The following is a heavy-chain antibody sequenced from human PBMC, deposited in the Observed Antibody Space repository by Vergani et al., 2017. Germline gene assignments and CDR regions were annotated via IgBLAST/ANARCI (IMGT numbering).Heavy chain of an antibody. CDR2: ISGSGGST. Sequence: EVQLLESGGGLVQPGGSLRLSFAASGFTFSSYAMSWVRQAPGKGLEWVSAISGSGGSTSYADSVKGRFTISRDNSKNTLYLQMNSLRAEDTAVYYCAKDPRDRSGSYYWGLFDYWGQGTLVTVSS. J-gene: IGHJ4*02. CDR1: GFTFSSYA. CDR3: AKDPRDRSGSYYWGLFDY. D-gene: IGHD1-26*01. V-gene: IGHV3-23*01.